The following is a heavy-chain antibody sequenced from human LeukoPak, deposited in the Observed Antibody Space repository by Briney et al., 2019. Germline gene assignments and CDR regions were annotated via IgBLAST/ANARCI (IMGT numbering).Heavy chain of an antibody. V-gene: IGHV4-39*01. D-gene: IGHD3-3*01. CDR3: VLTYYDFWSGSKNWYFDL. CDR2: IYYSGST. Sequence: SVTLSLTCTVSGGSISSSSYYWGWIRQPPGKGLEWIGSIYYSGSTYYNPSLKSRVTISVDTSKNQFSLKLSSVTAADTAVYYCVLTYYDFWSGSKNWYFDLWGRGTLVTVSS. CDR1: GGSISSSSYY. J-gene: IGHJ2*01.